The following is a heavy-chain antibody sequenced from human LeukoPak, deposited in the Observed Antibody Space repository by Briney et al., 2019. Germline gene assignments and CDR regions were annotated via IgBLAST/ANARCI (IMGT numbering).Heavy chain of an antibody. CDR3: AKTEEYSSSWYWTADY. Sequence: QPGGSLRLSCAASGFTFSSYWMSWVRQAPGKGLEWVANIKQDGSEKYYVDSVKGRFTISRDNAKNSLYLQMNSLRAEDTAVYYCAKTEEYSSSWYWTADYWGQGTLVTVSS. CDR2: IKQDGSEK. V-gene: IGHV3-7*03. D-gene: IGHD6-13*01. CDR1: GFTFSSYW. J-gene: IGHJ4*02.